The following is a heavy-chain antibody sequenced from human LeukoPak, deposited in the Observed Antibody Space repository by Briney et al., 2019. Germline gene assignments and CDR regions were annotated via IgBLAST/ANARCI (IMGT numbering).Heavy chain of an antibody. CDR3: AREWFGEFLHAFDL. Sequence: PSQTPSLTCTVSGGSISSGSYYWSWIRQPAGKGLEWIGRIYLSGNTNYNPSLKSRVTISLDTSKNQISLKLSSVTAADAAVYYCAREWFGEFLHAFDLWGQGTMVTVSS. V-gene: IGHV4-61*02. J-gene: IGHJ3*01. CDR2: IYLSGNT. CDR1: GGSISSGSYY. D-gene: IGHD3-10*01.